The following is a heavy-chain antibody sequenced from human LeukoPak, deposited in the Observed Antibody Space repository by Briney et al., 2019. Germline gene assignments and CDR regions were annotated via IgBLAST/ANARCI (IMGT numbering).Heavy chain of an antibody. D-gene: IGHD3-22*01. V-gene: IGHV3-23*01. Sequence: GGSLRLSCAASGFTFSNYAMSWVRQAPGKGLEWVAGISGSGGGTNYADSVKGRFTISRGNPKNTLYLQMNRLRAEDTAVYFCAKRGVVIRVILVGFHKEAYYFDSWGQGALVTVSS. CDR1: GFTFSNYA. CDR2: ISGSGGGT. CDR3: AKRGVVIRVILVGFHKEAYYFDS. J-gene: IGHJ4*02.